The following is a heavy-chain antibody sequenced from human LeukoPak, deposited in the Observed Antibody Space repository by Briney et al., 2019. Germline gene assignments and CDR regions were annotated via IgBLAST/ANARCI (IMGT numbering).Heavy chain of an antibody. CDR2: IYSGGST. D-gene: IGHD1-1*01. Sequence: PGGSLRLSCAASGFTVSSNHMGWVRQAPGKGLEWVSVIYSGGSTDYADSVKGRFTISRDNLKSTLCLQMNSLRAEDTAVYYCARGPAGYNWGQGTLVTFSS. CDR3: ARGPAGYN. J-gene: IGHJ4*02. CDR1: GFTVSSNH. V-gene: IGHV3-53*01.